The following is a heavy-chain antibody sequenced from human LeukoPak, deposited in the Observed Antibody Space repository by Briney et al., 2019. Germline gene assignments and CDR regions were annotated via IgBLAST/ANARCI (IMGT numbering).Heavy chain of an antibody. D-gene: IGHD3-22*01. CDR2: ISSSGSTI. V-gene: IGHV3-48*03. Sequence: GGSLRLSCAASGFTFSSYEMNWVRQAPGKGLEWVSYISSSGSTIYYADSVKGRFTISRDNAKNTVYLQMKSLRAEDTAVYYCVRDWGYDSSGYWQKYFDTWGQGTLVTVSS. CDR3: VRDWGYDSSGYWQKYFDT. CDR1: GFTFSSYE. J-gene: IGHJ4*02.